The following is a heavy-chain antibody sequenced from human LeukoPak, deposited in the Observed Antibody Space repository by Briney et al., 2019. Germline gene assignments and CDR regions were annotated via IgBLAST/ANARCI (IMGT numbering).Heavy chain of an antibody. CDR2: ISSSSSYI. CDR1: GFSFSSYN. V-gene: IGHV3-21*01. J-gene: IGHJ6*02. D-gene: IGHD5-12*01. CDR3: ARDQGVATRPDGV. Sequence: PGGSLRLSCAASGFSFSSYNMNWVRQAPGKGLEWVSSISSSSSYIYYADSVKGRFTISRDNAKNSLYLQMNSLRAEDTAVYYCARDQGVATRPDGVWGQGTTVTVSS.